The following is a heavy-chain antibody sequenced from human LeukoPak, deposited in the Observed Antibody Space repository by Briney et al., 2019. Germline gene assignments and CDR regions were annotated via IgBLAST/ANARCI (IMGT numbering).Heavy chain of an antibody. CDR3: AKDTGDSGYYFDY. CDR2: ISGSGGRT. Sequence: GGSLRLSCVASAFTFGSYAMSWIRQAPGKGLEWVSEISGSGGRTYYADSVKGRFTISRDNSKNTLYLQMNSLRAEDTAVYYCAKDTGDSGYYFDYWGRGTLVTVSS. J-gene: IGHJ4*02. V-gene: IGHV3-23*01. D-gene: IGHD3-9*01. CDR1: AFTFGSYA.